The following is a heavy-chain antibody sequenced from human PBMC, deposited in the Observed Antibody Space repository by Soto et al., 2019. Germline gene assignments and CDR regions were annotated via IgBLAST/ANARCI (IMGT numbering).Heavy chain of an antibody. CDR1: GFTFSSYA. CDR2: VSGSAGST. Sequence: EVQLLESGGGLVQPGGSLRLSCAASGFTFSSYAMSWVRQAPGKGPEWVSVVSGSAGSTYYADSVKGRFTISRDNSKNTLYLQMNSLRAEDTAVYYCAKDASSGITSFDSWGRGTVVTVSS. J-gene: IGHJ2*01. CDR3: AKDASSGITSFDS. D-gene: IGHD3-3*01. V-gene: IGHV3-23*01.